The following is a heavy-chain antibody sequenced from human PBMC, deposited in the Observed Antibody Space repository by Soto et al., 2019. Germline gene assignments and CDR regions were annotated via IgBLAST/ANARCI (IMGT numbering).Heavy chain of an antibody. V-gene: IGHV5-10-1*01. CDR3: ARRSATMVRGVIIVDFDY. D-gene: IGHD3-10*01. Sequence: PGESLKISCKGSGYSFTSYWISWVRQMPGKGLEWMGRIDPSDSYTNYSPSFQGHVTISADKSISTAYLQWSSLKASDTAMYYCARRSATMVRGVIIVDFDYWGQGTLVTVPS. J-gene: IGHJ4*02. CDR1: GYSFTSYW. CDR2: IDPSDSYT.